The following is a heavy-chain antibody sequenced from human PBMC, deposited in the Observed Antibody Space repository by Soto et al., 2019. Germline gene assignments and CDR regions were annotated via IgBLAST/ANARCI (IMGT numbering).Heavy chain of an antibody. D-gene: IGHD4-17*01. V-gene: IGHV4-59*01. CDR2: FFYSGST. J-gene: IGHJ3*02. CDR1: GGSMNSYY. Sequence: QVQLQESGPGLVKPSETLSLTCTVSGGSMNSYYWSWIRQPPGKGLEWVGYFFYSGSTNYNPSLKSRVTISVDTSKNQFSLKLSSVTAADTAVYYCARRRGTLTTVYGFDMWGQGTMVTVSS. CDR3: ARRRGTLTTVYGFDM.